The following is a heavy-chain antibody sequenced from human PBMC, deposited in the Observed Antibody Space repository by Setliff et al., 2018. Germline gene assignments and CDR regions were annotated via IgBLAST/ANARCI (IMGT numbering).Heavy chain of an antibody. CDR3: ARGGRAMGYCSGGTCLENAFDI. V-gene: IGHV1-69*10. D-gene: IGHD2-15*01. Sequence: SVKVSCKASGGTFAITWVRQAPGQGLEWMGGTIPTLPLPNYAVKFQGRITITADKSTSTAYMELSSLRSDDTAVYYCARGGRAMGYCSGGTCLENAFDIWGQGTMVTVSS. CDR2: TIPTLPLP. CDR1: GGTFA. J-gene: IGHJ3*02.